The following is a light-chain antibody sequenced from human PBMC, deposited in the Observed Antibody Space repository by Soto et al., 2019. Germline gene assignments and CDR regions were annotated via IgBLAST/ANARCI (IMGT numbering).Light chain of an antibody. J-gene: IGKJ2*01. CDR2: GAS. CDR3: QQYNIWPPVT. V-gene: IGKV3-15*01. Sequence: EIVMTQSPATLSVSPGERATLSCRASQSVSSNLAWYQQKPGQAPRLLIYGASTRATGIPARFSGSGSVTEFTLTISRLQSEDFAVYYCQQYNIWPPVTFGQGTKLEIK. CDR1: QSVSSN.